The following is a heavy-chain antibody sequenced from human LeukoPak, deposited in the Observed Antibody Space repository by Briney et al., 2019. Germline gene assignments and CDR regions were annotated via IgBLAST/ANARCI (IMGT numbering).Heavy chain of an antibody. J-gene: IGHJ4*02. V-gene: IGHV3-15*01. CDR2: IKSKTAGGTT. CDR1: GFTFSNAW. Sequence: GGSLRLSCAASGFTFSNAWMNWVRQAPGKGLEWVGRIKSKTAGGTTDYAAPVKGRFIISRDDSKNTLYLQMNSLKTEDTAVYYCTTDYGDYVFRSDCWGQGTLVTVSS. D-gene: IGHD4-17*01. CDR3: TTDYGDYVFRSDC.